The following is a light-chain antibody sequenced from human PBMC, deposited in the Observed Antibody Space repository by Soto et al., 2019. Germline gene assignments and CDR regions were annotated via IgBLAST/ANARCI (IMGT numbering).Light chain of an antibody. J-gene: IGKJ5*01. V-gene: IGKV3-15*01. CDR2: GAS. CDR3: QQYNNWPSIT. CDR1: QSVSSN. Sequence: EIVMTQSPATLSVSPVERATLSCMASQSVSSNLAWYQQKPGQAPRLLIYGASTRATGIPARFSGSGSGTEFTLTISSLQSEDFAVYYCQQYNNWPSITFGQGTRLEI.